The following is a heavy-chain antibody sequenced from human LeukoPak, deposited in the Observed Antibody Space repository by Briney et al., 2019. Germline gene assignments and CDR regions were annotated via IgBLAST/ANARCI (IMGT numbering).Heavy chain of an antibody. V-gene: IGHV3-23*01. CDR1: GFSFSAYA. Sequence: GGSLRLSFAASGFSFSAYAMSWVRQAPGKGLEWVSVISGSGASTYYADSVKGRFTISRDNSKNTLYLQTNSLRAEDTAVYYCAKDIVIIPAASYAFDIWGQGTMVIVSS. D-gene: IGHD2-2*01. CDR2: ISGSGAST. CDR3: AKDIVIIPAASYAFDI. J-gene: IGHJ3*02.